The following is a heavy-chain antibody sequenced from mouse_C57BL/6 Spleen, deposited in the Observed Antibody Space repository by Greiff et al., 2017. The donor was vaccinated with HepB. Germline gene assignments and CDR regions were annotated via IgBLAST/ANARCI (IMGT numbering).Heavy chain of an antibody. V-gene: IGHV5-6*01. J-gene: IGHJ2*01. D-gene: IGHD4-1*01. CDR2: ISSGGSYT. CDR3: ARHDWDDY. Sequence: EVKLMESGGDLVKPGGSLKLSCAASGFTFSSYGMSWVRQTPDKRLEWVATISSGGSYTYYPDSVKGRFTISRDIAKNTLYLQMSSLKSEDTAMYYCARHDWDDYWGQGTTLTVSS. CDR1: GFTFSSYG.